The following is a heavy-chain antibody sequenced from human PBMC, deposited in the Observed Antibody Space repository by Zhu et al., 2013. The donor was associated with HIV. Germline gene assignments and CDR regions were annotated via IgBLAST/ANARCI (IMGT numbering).Heavy chain of an antibody. CDR3: ARMDKGSCTETTCPDWFDP. Sequence: QVQLVQSAPDVKEPGASVKVSCQASGYVFTDYDINWVRQATGHGLEWMGWVDPSNGNAGYAQKFQGRVTITRNISTSTVYMELSSLRSDDTAVYYCARMDKGSCTETTCPDWFDPWGQGTLVTVSS. CDR1: GYVFTDYD. D-gene: IGHD2-8*02. V-gene: IGHV1-8*03. CDR2: VDPSNGNA. J-gene: IGHJ5*02.